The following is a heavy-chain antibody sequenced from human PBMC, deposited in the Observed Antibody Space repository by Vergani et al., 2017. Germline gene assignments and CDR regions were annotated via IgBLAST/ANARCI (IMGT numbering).Heavy chain of an antibody. CDR2: IHSSGTT. V-gene: IGHV4-61*02. Sequence: QVQLHESGPGLVKPSQTLSLTCTVSGGSITSGSFYWSWIRQPAGKGLEWIGRIHSSGTTNYNPSLKSRVTLSVDTSKNQLSLRMTSVTAADTAVYYCERDSWTSELRRVYWFDTWGQGTLVSVSS. CDR1: GGSITSGSFY. CDR3: ERDSWTSELRRVYWFDT. J-gene: IGHJ5*02. D-gene: IGHD1-26*01.